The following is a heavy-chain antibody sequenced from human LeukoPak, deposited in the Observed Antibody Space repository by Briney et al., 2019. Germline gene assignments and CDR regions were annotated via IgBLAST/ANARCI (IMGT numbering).Heavy chain of an antibody. CDR3: ARDDSFQFDS. J-gene: IGHJ4*02. CDR2: INPNTGGT. V-gene: IGHV1-2*02. CDR1: GYTFTAYY. Sequence: GASVKVPCKASGYTFTAYYMHWVRQAPGQGLEWMGWINPNTGGTNYVQKFQGRVTMTRATSISTAYMELSSLTSDDTAVYYCARDDSFQFDSWGQGTLVTVSS. D-gene: IGHD5-18*01.